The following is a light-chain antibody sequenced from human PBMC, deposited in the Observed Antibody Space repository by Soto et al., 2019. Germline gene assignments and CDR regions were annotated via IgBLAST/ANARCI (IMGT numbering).Light chain of an antibody. Sequence: QAVVTQPASVSGSPGQSITISCTGTSSDVGGYNYVSWYQQHPGKAPKLMIYDVSSRPSGVSNRFSGSKSGNTASLTISGLQAEDEADYYCTSYTSSSTRGVFGGGTKPTVL. CDR3: TSYTSSSTRGV. J-gene: IGLJ2*01. CDR2: DVS. V-gene: IGLV2-14*03. CDR1: SSDVGGYNY.